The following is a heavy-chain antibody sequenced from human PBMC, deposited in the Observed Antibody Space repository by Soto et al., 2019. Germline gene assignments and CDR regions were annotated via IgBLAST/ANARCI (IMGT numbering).Heavy chain of an antibody. V-gene: IGHV3-23*01. D-gene: IGHD4-17*01. CDR2: ISSSGDSA. J-gene: IGHJ3*02. CDR1: GFIFSTYA. CDR3: AHPRGYGVFDAVDI. Sequence: GGSLRLSCAASGFIFSTYAMNWVRQAPGKGLEWVSAISSSGDSAYYAESVRGRFTISRDNSINTLYLHMRSLRPEDTAVYYCAHPRGYGVFDAVDIWGQGKMVTVSS.